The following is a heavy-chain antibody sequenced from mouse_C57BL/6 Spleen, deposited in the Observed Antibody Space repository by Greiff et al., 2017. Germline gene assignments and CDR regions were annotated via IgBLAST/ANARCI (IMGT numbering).Heavy chain of an antibody. J-gene: IGHJ3*01. Sequence: QVQLQQPGAELVRPGSSVKLSCKASGYTFTSYWMHWVKQRPIQGLEWIGNIDPSDSETHYNQKFKDKATVTVDKASSTAYMQLSSLTSEDSAVYYCARYDYWFAYWGQGTLVTVSA. D-gene: IGHD2-4*01. CDR2: IDPSDSET. CDR3: ARYDYWFAY. CDR1: GYTFTSYW. V-gene: IGHV1-52*01.